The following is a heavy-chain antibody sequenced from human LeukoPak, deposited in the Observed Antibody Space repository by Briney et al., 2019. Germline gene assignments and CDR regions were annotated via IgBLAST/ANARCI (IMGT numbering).Heavy chain of an antibody. CDR3: ARGQSFYGDFRDYYYGMDV. CDR2: IKQDGSEK. CDR1: GFTFSSYW. V-gene: IGHV3-7*01. D-gene: IGHD4-17*01. J-gene: IGHJ6*04. Sequence: GGSLRLSCAASGFTFSSYWMSWVRQAPGKGLEWVANIKQDGSEKYYVDSVKGRFTISRDNAKNTLYLQMNSLRAEDTAVYYCARGQSFYGDFRDYYYGMDVWGKGTTVTVSS.